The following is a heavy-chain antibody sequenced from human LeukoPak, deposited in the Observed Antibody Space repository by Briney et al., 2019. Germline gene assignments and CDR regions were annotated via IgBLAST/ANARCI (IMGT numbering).Heavy chain of an antibody. D-gene: IGHD2-15*01. Sequence: GGSLRLSCAASGFTFSSYWMSWVRQAPGKGLEWVSAISGSGGSTYYADSVKGRFTISRDNSKNTLYLQMNSLRAEDTAVYYCAKCGSGGSCYDYFDYWGQGTLVTVSS. CDR2: ISGSGGST. CDR1: GFTFSSYW. CDR3: AKCGSGGSCYDYFDY. V-gene: IGHV3-23*01. J-gene: IGHJ4*02.